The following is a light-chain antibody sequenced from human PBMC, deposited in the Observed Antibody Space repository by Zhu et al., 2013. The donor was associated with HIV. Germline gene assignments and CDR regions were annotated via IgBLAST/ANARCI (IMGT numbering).Light chain of an antibody. CDR3: QHFGNSLVS. V-gene: IGKV1-9*01. CDR2: GAS. J-gene: IGKJ2*03. Sequence: DIQMTQSPSTLSASVGDRVIITCRASQRISTFLAWYQQKPGKAPQLLIYGASTLEGGVPSRFSGSGSGTEFSLTISKLEPEDFAVYYCQHFGNSLVSFGQGTKVEIK. CDR1: QRISTF.